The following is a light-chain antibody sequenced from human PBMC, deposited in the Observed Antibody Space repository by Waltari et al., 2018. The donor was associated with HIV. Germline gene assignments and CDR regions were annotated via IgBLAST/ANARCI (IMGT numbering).Light chain of an antibody. CDR3: QRYSTSPPYT. J-gene: IGKJ2*01. CDR1: HHISANF. Sequence: VLTQSPGTLSLSTGERATLSCRASHHISANFLAWYQHKPGQPPRFLIYGASSRAAGIPDRFSGSGSGTEFTLTISRLEPEDFAVYYYQRYSTSPPYTFGQGTKLEI. CDR2: GAS. V-gene: IGKV3-20*01.